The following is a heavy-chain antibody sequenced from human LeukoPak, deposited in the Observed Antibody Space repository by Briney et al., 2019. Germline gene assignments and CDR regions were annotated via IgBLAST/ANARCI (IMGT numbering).Heavy chain of an antibody. CDR3: ARVGSSSTWYYYFDY. Sequence: PGGSLRLSCAASGFTFSSYSMNWVRQAPGKGLEWVSSISSSSSYIYYADSVKGRFTISRDNAKNSLYLQMNSLRAEDTAVYYCARVGSSSTWYYYFDYWGQGTLVTVSS. V-gene: IGHV3-21*01. D-gene: IGHD6-13*01. CDR2: ISSSSSYI. J-gene: IGHJ4*02. CDR1: GFTFSSYS.